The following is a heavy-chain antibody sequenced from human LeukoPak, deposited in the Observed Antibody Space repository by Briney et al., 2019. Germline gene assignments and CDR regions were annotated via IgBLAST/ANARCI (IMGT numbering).Heavy chain of an antibody. V-gene: IGHV3-23*01. D-gene: IGHD2-15*01. CDR1: GFTFSGYA. Sequence: GGSLRLSCAASGFTFSGYAMSWVRQAPGQGLEWVSAMSGSGGSTYYADSVKGRFTISIDNSKNRLYLQMNSQRAEDTAVYYCARDQRYCSGGGCYGWFDPWGQGTLVTVSS. J-gene: IGHJ5*02. CDR3: ARDQRYCSGGGCYGWFDP. CDR2: MSGSGGST.